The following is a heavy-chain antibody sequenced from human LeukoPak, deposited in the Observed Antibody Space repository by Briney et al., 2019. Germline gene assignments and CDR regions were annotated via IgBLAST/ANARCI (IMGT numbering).Heavy chain of an antibody. V-gene: IGHV3-21*01. CDR1: GFTFSSYS. Sequence: GGSLRLXCAASGFTFSSYSMNWVRQAPGKGLEWVSSISSSSSYIYYADSVKGRFTISRDNAKNSLYLQMNSLRAEDTAVYYCARRLRIVGATPPTYFDYWGQGTLVTVSS. CDR2: ISSSSSYI. D-gene: IGHD1-26*01. CDR3: ARRLRIVGATPPTYFDY. J-gene: IGHJ4*02.